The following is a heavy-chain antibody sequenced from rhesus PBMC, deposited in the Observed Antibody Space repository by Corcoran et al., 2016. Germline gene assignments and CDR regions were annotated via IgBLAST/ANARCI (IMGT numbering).Heavy chain of an antibody. CDR2: MINGGESQ. D-gene: IGHD5-42*01. V-gene: IGHV3-178*01. Sequence: EVQLVESGGGWSRPWGSLSVSCGASGFTCGDSCIDWFVTVPGRALEGVARMINGGESQLVAEYMNIRFTVSRENTINTLYLQKNSLMAEVTAVYDCSGDGGYSNPYFDCWGQGVLVTVSS. CDR3: SGDGGYSNPYFDC. CDR1: GFTCGDSC. J-gene: IGHJ4*01.